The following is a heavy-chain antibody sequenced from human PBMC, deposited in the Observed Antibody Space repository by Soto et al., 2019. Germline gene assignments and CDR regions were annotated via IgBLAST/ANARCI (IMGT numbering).Heavy chain of an antibody. Sequence: QVQLQESGPGLVKPSQTLSLTCTVSGGSISSGGYYWSWIRQHPGKGLEWIGYIYYSGSTYYNPSLKVVFTISVDPSKTQFSLKLTSVTAADRAVYYGGRDPPGGYSVFWPGPLGWFAPWGQETLVTVSS. D-gene: IGHD3-3*01. V-gene: IGHV4-31*01. J-gene: IGHJ5*02. CDR3: GRDPPGGYSVFWPGPLGWFAP. CDR1: GGSISSGGYY. CDR2: IYYSGST.